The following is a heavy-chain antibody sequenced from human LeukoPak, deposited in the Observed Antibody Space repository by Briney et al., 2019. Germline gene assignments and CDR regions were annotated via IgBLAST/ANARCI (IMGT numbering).Heavy chain of an antibody. CDR3: VSAIRGSPIDY. V-gene: IGHV3-7*01. CDR2: IKTDGSET. CDR1: GFSFSNYW. J-gene: IGHJ4*02. D-gene: IGHD3-10*01. Sequence: GGSLRLSCAASGFSFSNYWMGWVRQAPGKGLACVANIKTDGSETYYVDSMKGRFTISRDNAKNSLFLQMNSLRAEDTAIYYCVSAIRGSPIDYWGQGTLVTVSS.